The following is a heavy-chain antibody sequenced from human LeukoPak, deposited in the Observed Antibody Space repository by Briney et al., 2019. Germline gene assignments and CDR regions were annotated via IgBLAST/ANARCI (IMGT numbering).Heavy chain of an antibody. J-gene: IGHJ5*02. Sequence: GGSLRLACAASGFTFSSYWMSWVRQAPGKGLEWVANIKQDGSEKYYVDSLKGRFTISRDNAKNSLYLQMNSLRAEDTAVYYCARGYISPRMNWFDPWGQGTLVTVSS. CDR2: IKQDGSEK. CDR3: ARGYISPRMNWFDP. D-gene: IGHD3-16*02. CDR1: GFTFSSYW. V-gene: IGHV3-7*05.